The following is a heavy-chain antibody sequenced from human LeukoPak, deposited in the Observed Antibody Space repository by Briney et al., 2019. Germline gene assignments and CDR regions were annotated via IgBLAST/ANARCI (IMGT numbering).Heavy chain of an antibody. J-gene: IGHJ4*02. Sequence: SETLPLTCTVPGGSISGYYWSWIRQPPGKGPEWIGYIYYSGSTNYNPSLKSRVTISVDTSKNQFSLKMNSVTAADTAVYYCARLASSGWSHCDYWGQGTLVTVSS. CDR3: ARLASSGWSHCDY. CDR2: IYYSGST. CDR1: GGSISGYY. V-gene: IGHV4-59*08. D-gene: IGHD6-19*01.